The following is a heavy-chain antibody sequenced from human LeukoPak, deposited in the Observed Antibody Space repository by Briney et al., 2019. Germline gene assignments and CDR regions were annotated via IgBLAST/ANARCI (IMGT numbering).Heavy chain of an antibody. CDR3: ARERAPGDYYYYMDV. CDR1: GYTFTSYY. J-gene: IGHJ6*03. V-gene: IGHV1-2*02. CDR2: IDPNNGGT. D-gene: IGHD1-26*01. Sequence: ASVKVSCKASGYTFTSYYMHWVRQAPGQGLEWMGWIDPNNGGTNYAQKFQGRVTMTRDTSISTAYMELSRLRSDDTAVYYCARERAPGDYYYYMDVWGKGTPVTVSS.